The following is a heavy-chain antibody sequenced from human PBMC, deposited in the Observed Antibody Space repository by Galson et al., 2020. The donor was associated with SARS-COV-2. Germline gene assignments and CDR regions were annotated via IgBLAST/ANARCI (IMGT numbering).Heavy chain of an antibody. Sequence: GGSLRLSCAASGFTFSSYGMHWVRQAPGKGLEWVAVISYDGSNKYYADSVKGRFTISRDNSKNTLYLQMNSLRAEDTAVYYCAKSRGGSYTDAFDIWGQGTMVTVCS. J-gene: IGHJ3*02. D-gene: IGHD1-26*01. V-gene: IGHV3-30*18. CDR3: AKSRGGSYTDAFDI. CDR2: ISYDGSNK. CDR1: GFTFSSYG.